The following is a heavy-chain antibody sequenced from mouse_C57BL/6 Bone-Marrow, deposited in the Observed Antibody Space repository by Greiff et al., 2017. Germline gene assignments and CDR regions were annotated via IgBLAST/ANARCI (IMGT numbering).Heavy chain of an antibody. J-gene: IGHJ1*03. Sequence: QVQLQQPGAELVKPGASVKMSCKASGYTFTSYWITWVKQRPGQGLEWIGDIYPGSGSTNYNEKFKSKATLTVDTSSSTAYMQISSLTSEDSAVYYCAREDEYDAHWYFDVWGTGTTVTVSS. D-gene: IGHD2-4*01. CDR2: IYPGSGST. V-gene: IGHV1-55*01. CDR3: AREDEYDAHWYFDV. CDR1: GYTFTSYW.